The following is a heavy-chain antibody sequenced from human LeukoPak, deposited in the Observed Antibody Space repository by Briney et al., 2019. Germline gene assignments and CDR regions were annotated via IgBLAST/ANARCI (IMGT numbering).Heavy chain of an antibody. J-gene: IGHJ5*02. CDR2: IKLDGSEK. CDR1: GFTFGKYW. V-gene: IGHV3-7*03. Sequence: GGSLRLSCVASGFTFGKYWMSWVRQAPGKGLEWVANIKLDGSEKNYVDSVKGRFTISKNSAKNSLYLQMNTLRVEDTAMYYCASLDTAKQPLANHWGQGTLVTVSS. D-gene: IGHD5-18*01. CDR3: ASLDTAKQPLANH.